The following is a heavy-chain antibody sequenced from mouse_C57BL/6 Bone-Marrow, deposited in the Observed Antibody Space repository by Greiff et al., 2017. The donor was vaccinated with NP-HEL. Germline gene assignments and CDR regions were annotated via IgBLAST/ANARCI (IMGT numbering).Heavy chain of an antibody. Sequence: QVQLQQSGAELVRPGTSVKVSCKASGYAFTNYLIEWVKQRPGQGLEWIGVINPGSGGTNYNEKFKGKATLTADKSSSTAYMQLSSLTSEDSAVYCCARSSTVVATRYFDVWGTGTTVTVSS. D-gene: IGHD1-1*01. J-gene: IGHJ1*03. CDR2: INPGSGGT. CDR1: GYAFTNYL. V-gene: IGHV1-54*01. CDR3: ARSSTVVATRYFDV.